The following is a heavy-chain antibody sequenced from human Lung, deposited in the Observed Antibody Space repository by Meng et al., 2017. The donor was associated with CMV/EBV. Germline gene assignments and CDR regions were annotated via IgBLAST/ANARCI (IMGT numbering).Heavy chain of an antibody. CDR3: ARQYSSSYYSDY. CDR1: GGSLSGYY. Sequence: SXTXSLXCGIYGGSLSGYYWSWIRQTPGKGLEWIGEIRHSGDITNYNPSLKSRVTISIDTSKKQFSLKLSAVTAADTAVYYCARQYSSSYYSDYWGQGTXVTVSS. CDR2: IRHSGDIT. J-gene: IGHJ4*02. D-gene: IGHD6-6*01. V-gene: IGHV4-34*01.